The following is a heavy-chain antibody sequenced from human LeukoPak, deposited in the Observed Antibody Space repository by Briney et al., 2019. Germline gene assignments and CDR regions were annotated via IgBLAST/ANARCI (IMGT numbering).Heavy chain of an antibody. CDR2: IYYSGST. CDR3: ARGGSSWYSNYYYYGMDV. Sequence: SETLSLTCTVSGGSISSYYWSWTRQPPGKGLEWIGYIYYSGSTNYNPSLKSRVTISVDTSKNQFSLKLSSVTAADTAVYYCARGGSSWYSNYYYYGMDVWGQGTTVTVSS. CDR1: GGSISSYY. D-gene: IGHD6-13*01. J-gene: IGHJ6*02. V-gene: IGHV4-59*01.